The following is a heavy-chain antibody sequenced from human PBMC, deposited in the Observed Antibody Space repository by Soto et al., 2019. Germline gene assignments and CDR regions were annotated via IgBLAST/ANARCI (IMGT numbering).Heavy chain of an antibody. CDR2: LDYEEGER. J-gene: IGHJ4*02. CDR3: AAGVTTFDY. V-gene: IGHV1-24*01. D-gene: IGHD4-17*01. Sequence: ASVKVSCKVSGTSLSGLPMHWVRQAPGKGLEWMGSLDYEEGERSFAHRFQGRLTVTEDTSTDTAYMELSSLMSEDTAVYYCAAGVTTFDYWGQGTLGTVSS. CDR1: GTSLSGLP.